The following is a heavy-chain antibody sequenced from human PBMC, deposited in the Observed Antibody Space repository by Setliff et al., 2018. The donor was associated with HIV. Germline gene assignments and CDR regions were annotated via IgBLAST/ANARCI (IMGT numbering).Heavy chain of an antibody. D-gene: IGHD2-2*02. Sequence: SETLSLTCTVSGDSVNGYYWSWIRQPAGKGLEWVGRINPSGSSNYNPSLNSRVAVSLDTSKNQFSLKLSSVTAADTAVYYCTREFHRGIPDYFDSWGQGILVTVSS. CDR3: TREFHRGIPDYFDS. CDR1: GDSVNGYY. CDR2: INPSGSS. V-gene: IGHV4-4*07. J-gene: IGHJ4*02.